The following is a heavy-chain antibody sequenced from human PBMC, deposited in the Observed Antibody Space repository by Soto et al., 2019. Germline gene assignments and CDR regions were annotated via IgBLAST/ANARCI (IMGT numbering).Heavy chain of an antibody. CDR1: GGTFSSNA. CDR3: ARHKGSGYFYGMDV. D-gene: IGHD2-21*01. Sequence: QVQLVQSGAEVKKPGSSVKVSCKASGGTFSSNAISWVRQAPGQGLEWMGGIIPLLGAGHYAQKFQGRVTITADEATNTAYMELSSLRSEDTAVYYCARHKGSGYFYGMDVWGQGTTVTVSS. V-gene: IGHV1-69*01. CDR2: IIPLLGAG. J-gene: IGHJ6*02.